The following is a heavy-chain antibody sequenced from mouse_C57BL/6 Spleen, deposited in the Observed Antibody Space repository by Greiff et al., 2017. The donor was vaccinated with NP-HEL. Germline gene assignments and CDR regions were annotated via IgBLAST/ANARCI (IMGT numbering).Heavy chain of an antibody. D-gene: IGHD4-1*01. CDR1: GFTFSDYY. J-gene: IGHJ1*03. CDR2: INYDGSST. CDR3: ARDRLGQDWYFDV. V-gene: IGHV5-16*01. Sequence: EVKVVESEGGLVQPGSSMKLSCTASGFTFSDYYMAWVRQVPEKGLEWVANINYDGSSTYYLDSLKSRFIISRDNAKNILYLHMSSLKSEDTATYYCARDRLGQDWYFDVWGTGTTVTVSS.